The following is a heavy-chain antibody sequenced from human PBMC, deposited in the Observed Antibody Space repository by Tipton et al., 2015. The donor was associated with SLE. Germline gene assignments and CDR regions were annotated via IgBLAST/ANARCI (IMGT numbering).Heavy chain of an antibody. J-gene: IGHJ5*02. Sequence: TLSLTCAVYGGSFSGYYWSWIRQPPGKGLEWIGEINHSGSTNYNPSLKSRVTISMDTSKNQLSLKLSSVTAADTAGYYCARGGRGDGGNPFDPWGQGTLVTVSS. V-gene: IGHV4-34*01. CDR2: INHSGST. CDR1: GGSFSGYY. CDR3: ARGGRGDGGNPFDP. D-gene: IGHD4-23*01.